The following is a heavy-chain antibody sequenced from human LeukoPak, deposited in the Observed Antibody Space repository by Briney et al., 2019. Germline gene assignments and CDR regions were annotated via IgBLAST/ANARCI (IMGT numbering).Heavy chain of an antibody. CDR1: GYTFSDYY. Sequence: GGSLRLSCAASGYTFSDYYMSWIRQAPGKGLELVSYISSSGSTIYYADFLKGRFTISRDNAKNSLYLQMNSLRAEDTAVYYCARRLAVAHCAGDCHPIDSWGQGTLVTVSS. D-gene: IGHD2-21*02. CDR2: ISSSGSTI. CDR3: ARRLAVAHCAGDCHPIDS. J-gene: IGHJ4*02. V-gene: IGHV3-11*01.